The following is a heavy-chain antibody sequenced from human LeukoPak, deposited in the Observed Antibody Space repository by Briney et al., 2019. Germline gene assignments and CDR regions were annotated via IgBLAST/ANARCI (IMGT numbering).Heavy chain of an antibody. CDR1: GGSLTSGGYY. CDR2: IYSSGTT. V-gene: IGHV4-31*03. Sequence: SETLSLTCTVSGGSLTSGGYYWSWIRQHPDKGLVWIGYIYSSGTTFFNPSLKSRLTISLDTSEHQFSLNLKSVTAADTAIYYCARAYGSGSASNRYFDYWGQGALVTVSS. D-gene: IGHD3-10*01. CDR3: ARAYGSGSASNRYFDY. J-gene: IGHJ4*02.